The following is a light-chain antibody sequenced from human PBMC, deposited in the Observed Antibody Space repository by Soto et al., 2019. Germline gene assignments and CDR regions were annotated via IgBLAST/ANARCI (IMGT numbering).Light chain of an antibody. J-gene: IGLJ1*01. CDR2: EVS. V-gene: IGLV2-14*01. CDR3: NSYTSSSNYV. CDR1: SSDVGGYNY. Sequence: QSALTQPASVSGSPGQSITISCTGTSSDVGGYNYVSWYQHHPGKPPKLMIYEVSNRPSGVSNRFSGSKSGNTASLTISGLQAEEEADYYGNSYTSSSNYVFGTGTKLTVL.